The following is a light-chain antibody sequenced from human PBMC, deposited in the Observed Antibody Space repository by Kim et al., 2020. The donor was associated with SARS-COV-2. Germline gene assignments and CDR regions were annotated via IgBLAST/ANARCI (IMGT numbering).Light chain of an antibody. CDR2: YDS. V-gene: IGLV3-21*04. CDR1: NLGSKS. Sequence: APGKTARITRGGNNLGSKSVHWYQQTPGQAPVLVIYYDSDRPSGIPERFSGSNSGNTATLTISRVEAGDEADYYCQVWDSSSDHRVFGGGTQLTVL. J-gene: IGLJ3*02. CDR3: QVWDSSSDHRV.